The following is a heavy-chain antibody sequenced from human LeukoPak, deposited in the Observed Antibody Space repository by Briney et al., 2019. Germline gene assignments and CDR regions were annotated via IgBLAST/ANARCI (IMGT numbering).Heavy chain of an antibody. CDR3: EKDITTPSRPVAGLNY. Sequence: PGGSLRLSCAASGFTFSAYGMHWVRQAPGKGLEWVAFISRGGSNKYYADSVKGRFTISRDNTKNTLYLQMNSLRAEDTAVYYCEKDITTPSRPVAGLNYWGQGTPVTVSS. J-gene: IGHJ4*02. CDR2: ISRGGSNK. CDR1: GFTFSAYG. V-gene: IGHV3-30*18. D-gene: IGHD6-19*01.